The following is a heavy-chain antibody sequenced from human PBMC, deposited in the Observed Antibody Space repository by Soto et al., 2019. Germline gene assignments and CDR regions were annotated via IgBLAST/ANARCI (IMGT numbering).Heavy chain of an antibody. CDR3: ARTFWQQPSPEYFQH. D-gene: IGHD6-13*01. J-gene: IGHJ1*01. Sequence: ESGGGLVKPGGSLRHSCAASGFTFSSYSMNWVRQAPGKGLEWVSSISSSSSYIYYADSVKGRFTISRDNAKNSLYLQMNSLRAEDTAVYYCARTFWQQPSPEYFQHWGQGTLVTVSS. V-gene: IGHV3-21*01. CDR1: GFTFSSYS. CDR2: ISSSSSYI.